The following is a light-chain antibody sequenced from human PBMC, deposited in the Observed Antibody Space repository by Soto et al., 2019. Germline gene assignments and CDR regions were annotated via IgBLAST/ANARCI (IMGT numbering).Light chain of an antibody. Sequence: IVMPQSPATLSVSPGERATLSCMASQSVSNNLAWYQQKPGQAPRLLLYGASTRATGIPARFSGSGSGTEFTLTISSLQSEDFAVYYCQQYNNWPPCTLGQGTKVDIK. CDR2: GAS. CDR3: QQYNNWPPCT. V-gene: IGKV3-15*01. CDR1: QSVSNN. J-gene: IGKJ2*02.